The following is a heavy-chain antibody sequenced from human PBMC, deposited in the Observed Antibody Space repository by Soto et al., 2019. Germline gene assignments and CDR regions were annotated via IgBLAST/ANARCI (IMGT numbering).Heavy chain of an antibody. V-gene: IGHV3-53*04. CDR2: IYYSGST. Sequence: ETLSLTCTVSGGSISSYYWSWIRQPPGKGLEWIGYIYYSGSTYYADSVKGRFTISRHNSKNTLYLQMNSLRAEDTAVYYCASLDYGDYGWDAFDIWGQGTMVTVSS. CDR3: ASLDYGDYGWDAFDI. J-gene: IGHJ3*02. CDR1: GGSISSYY. D-gene: IGHD4-17*01.